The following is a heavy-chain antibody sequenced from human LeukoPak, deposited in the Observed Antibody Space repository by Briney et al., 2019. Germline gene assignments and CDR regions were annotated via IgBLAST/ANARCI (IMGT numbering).Heavy chain of an antibody. D-gene: IGHD3-22*01. J-gene: IGHJ6*02. Sequence: PGGSLRLSCVASKVTLSNYGVHWVRQAPGKGLEWVATICYDANKKYYADSVKGRFTVSRDNSKDSLYLQMNSLTTEDTGVYFCAKESSSYDFGHYGMDVWGQGTTVTVSS. CDR2: ICYDANKK. CDR1: KVTLSNYG. V-gene: IGHV3-30*02. CDR3: AKESSSYDFGHYGMDV.